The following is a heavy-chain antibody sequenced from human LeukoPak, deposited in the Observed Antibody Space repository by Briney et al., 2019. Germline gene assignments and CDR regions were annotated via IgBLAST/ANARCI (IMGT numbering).Heavy chain of an antibody. Sequence: GASVKVSCKASGYTFTGYYMHWVRQAPGQGLEWMGWINPNSGGTNYAQKFQGRVTMTRDTSISTAYMELSRLRSDDTAVYHCARGPGDYVWGSYRPFDYWGQGTLVTVSS. CDR1: GYTFTGYY. J-gene: IGHJ4*02. CDR2: INPNSGGT. D-gene: IGHD3-16*02. CDR3: ARGPGDYVWGSYRPFDY. V-gene: IGHV1-2*02.